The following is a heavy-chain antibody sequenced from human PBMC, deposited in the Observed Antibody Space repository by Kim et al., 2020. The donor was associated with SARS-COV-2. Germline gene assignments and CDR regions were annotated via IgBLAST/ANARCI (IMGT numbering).Heavy chain of an antibody. CDR1: GGSFSGYY. CDR2: INHSGST. Sequence: SETLSLTCAVYGGSFSGYYWSWTRQPPGKGLEWIGEINHSGSTNYNPSLKSRVTISVDTSKNQFSLKLSSVTAADTAVYYCARRGIMITFGGVIVKAFD. D-gene: IGHD3-16*02. V-gene: IGHV4-34*01. J-gene: IGHJ4*01. CDR3: ARRGIMITFGGVIVKAFD.